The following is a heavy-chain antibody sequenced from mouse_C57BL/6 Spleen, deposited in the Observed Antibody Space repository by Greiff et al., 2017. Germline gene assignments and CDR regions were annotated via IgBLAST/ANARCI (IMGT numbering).Heavy chain of an antibody. Sequence: VQLQQSGAELVRPGASVTLSCKASGYTFTDYEMHWVKQTPVHGLDWIGAIDPETGGTAYNQKFKGKAILTADKSSSTAYMELRSLTSEDSAVYYCTRESYGSSYYARDYWGQGTSVTVSS. CDR3: TRESYGSSYYARDY. CDR2: IDPETGGT. V-gene: IGHV1-15*01. J-gene: IGHJ4*01. D-gene: IGHD1-1*01. CDR1: GYTFTDYE.